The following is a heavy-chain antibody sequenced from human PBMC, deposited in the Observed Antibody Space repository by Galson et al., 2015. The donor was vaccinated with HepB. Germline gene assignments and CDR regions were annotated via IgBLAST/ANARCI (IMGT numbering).Heavy chain of an antibody. CDR1: GFTFSSYW. V-gene: IGHV3-7*01. CDR2: IKQDGSEK. J-gene: IGHJ4*02. Sequence: SLRLSCAASGFTFSSYWMSWVRQAPGKGLEWVANIKQDGSEKYYVDSVRGRFTISRDNAKNSLYLQMNSLRAEDTAVYYCARDILVDTAMVNINPPNYWGQGTLVTVSS. D-gene: IGHD5-18*01. CDR3: ARDILVDTAMVNINPPNY.